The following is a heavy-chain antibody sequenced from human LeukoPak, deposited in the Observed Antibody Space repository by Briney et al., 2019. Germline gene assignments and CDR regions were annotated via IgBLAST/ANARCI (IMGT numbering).Heavy chain of an antibody. CDR3: ARQTAKNVDTARFDS. CDR2: IYYSGTT. D-gene: IGHD5-18*01. CDR1: GGSINNYY. Sequence: SETLSPTCAISGGSINNYYWSWIRQPPGKGLEWIGYIYYSGTTNYSPSLTSRVNISLDTAKNQFSLRLSSVTAADTAGYYCARQTAKNVDTARFDSWGQGTLVTVSS. V-gene: IGHV4-59*08. J-gene: IGHJ4*02.